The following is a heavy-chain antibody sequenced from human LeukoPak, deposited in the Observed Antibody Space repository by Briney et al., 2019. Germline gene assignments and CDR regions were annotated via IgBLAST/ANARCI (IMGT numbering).Heavy chain of an antibody. CDR1: GFTFSSYW. Sequence: GGSLRLSCAAPGFTFSSYWMSWVRQAPGKGLEWVANIKQDGSEKYYVDSVKGRFTISRDNAKNSLYLQMNSLRAEDTAVYYCARDMGYGSGSYDWFDPWGQGTLVTVSS. V-gene: IGHV3-7*01. J-gene: IGHJ5*02. CDR3: ARDMGYGSGSYDWFDP. CDR2: IKQDGSEK. D-gene: IGHD3-10*01.